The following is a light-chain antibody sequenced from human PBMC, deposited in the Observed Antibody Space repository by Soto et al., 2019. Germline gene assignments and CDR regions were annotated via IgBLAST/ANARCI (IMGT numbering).Light chain of an antibody. Sequence: QSALTQPRSVSGSPGQSVTISCTGTSSDVGGYNYVSWYQQHPGKAPKLMIYDVNKRPSGVPDRFSGSKSGNTASLTISGLKAEDEADYYCCSYAGSYTVVFGGGTKRNVL. CDR2: DVN. V-gene: IGLV2-11*01. CDR1: SSDVGGYNY. CDR3: CSYAGSYTVV. J-gene: IGLJ2*01.